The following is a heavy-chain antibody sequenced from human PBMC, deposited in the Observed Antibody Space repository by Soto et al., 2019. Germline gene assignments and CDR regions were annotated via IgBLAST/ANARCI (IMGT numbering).Heavy chain of an antibody. J-gene: IGHJ5*02. CDR3: ARDQLAYGDYVKWFDP. Sequence: SETLSLTCAVSGYSISRGYYWGWIRQPPGEGLEWIGSIYHSGSAFYNPSLKSRVTISVDTSKNQFSLKLTSVTAADTAVYYCARDQLAYGDYVKWFDPWGQGTRVTVSS. CDR2: IYHSGSA. V-gene: IGHV4-38-2*02. D-gene: IGHD4-17*01. CDR1: GYSISRGYY.